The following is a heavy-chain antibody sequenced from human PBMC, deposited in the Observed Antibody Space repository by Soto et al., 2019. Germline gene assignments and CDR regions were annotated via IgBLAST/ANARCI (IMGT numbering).Heavy chain of an antibody. J-gene: IGHJ4*02. Sequence: GGSLRLSCAASGFTFSSYWMHWVRQAPGKGLVWVSRINSDGSSTSYADSVKGRFTISRDNAKNTLYLQMNSLRAEDTAVYYCALLISSAGPYYFDYWGQGTLVTVS. CDR2: INSDGSST. D-gene: IGHD2-15*01. CDR3: ALLISSAGPYYFDY. CDR1: GFTFSSYW. V-gene: IGHV3-74*01.